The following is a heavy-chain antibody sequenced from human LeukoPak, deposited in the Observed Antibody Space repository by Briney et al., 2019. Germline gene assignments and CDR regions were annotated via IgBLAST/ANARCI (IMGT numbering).Heavy chain of an antibody. Sequence: PGGSLRLSCAASGFTFSTHWMTWVRRAPGKGLEWVSAISGSGGSTYYADSVKGRFTISRDNSKNTLYLQMNSLRAEDTAVYYCARFIVVIPAAGARFDYWGQGTLVTVSS. CDR1: GFTFSTHW. V-gene: IGHV3-23*01. CDR2: ISGSGGST. D-gene: IGHD2-2*01. CDR3: ARFIVVIPAAGARFDY. J-gene: IGHJ4*02.